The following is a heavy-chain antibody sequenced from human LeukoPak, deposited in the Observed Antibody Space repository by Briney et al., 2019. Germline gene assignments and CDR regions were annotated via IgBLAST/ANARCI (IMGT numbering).Heavy chain of an antibody. CDR3: ATRLREYYYDSTVVEYYFDY. CDR2: FDPEDGET. CDR1: GYTLTELS. J-gene: IGHJ4*02. Sequence: GASVKVSCTVSGYTLTELSMHWVRQAPGKGLEWMGGFDPEDGETIYAQKFQGRVTMTEDTSTDTAYMELSSLRSEDTAVYYCATRLREYYYDSTVVEYYFDYWGQGTLVTVSS. V-gene: IGHV1-24*01. D-gene: IGHD3-22*01.